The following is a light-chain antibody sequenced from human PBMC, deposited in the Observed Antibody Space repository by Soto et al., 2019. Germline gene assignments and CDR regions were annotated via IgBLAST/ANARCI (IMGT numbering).Light chain of an antibody. V-gene: IGKV1-6*01. CDR3: LQDHNYPFT. J-gene: IGKJ3*01. CDR2: EAS. Sequence: AIPMTQSPSSLAASVGDRVTITCRASQGIRTDLGWYQQRPGKAPKLLIYEASNLRSEAPSRFSGSGSGTVFTLTISSLQPEDFATYYCLQDHNYPFTFGPGTKVEI. CDR1: QGIRTD.